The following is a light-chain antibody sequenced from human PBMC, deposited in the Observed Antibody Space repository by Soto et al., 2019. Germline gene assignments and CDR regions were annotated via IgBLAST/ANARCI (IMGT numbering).Light chain of an antibody. Sequence: QSALTQPRSVSGSPGQSVTFSCTGTSSDVGAYIYVSWYQQHPGKAPKLIIYDVIKRPSGVPDRFSGSKSGNTASLTISGLQAEDEADYYRCTYAGSYTHAFGPGTKGTDL. CDR1: SSDVGAYIY. V-gene: IGLV2-11*01. CDR3: CTYAGSYTHA. CDR2: DVI. J-gene: IGLJ1*01.